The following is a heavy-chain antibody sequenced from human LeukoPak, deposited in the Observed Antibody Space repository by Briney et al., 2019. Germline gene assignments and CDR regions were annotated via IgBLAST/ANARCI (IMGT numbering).Heavy chain of an antibody. CDR3: AKDRQPLGYCSSTSCFFDY. CDR2: ISGSGGST. V-gene: IGHV3-23*01. Sequence: GGSLRLSCAASGFTFSSYAMSWVRQAPGKGLEGVSAISGSGGSTYYADSVKGRFTISRDNSKNTLYLQMNSLRAEDTAVYYCAKDRQPLGYCSSTSCFFDYWGQGTLVTVSS. J-gene: IGHJ4*02. D-gene: IGHD2-2*01. CDR1: GFTFSSYA.